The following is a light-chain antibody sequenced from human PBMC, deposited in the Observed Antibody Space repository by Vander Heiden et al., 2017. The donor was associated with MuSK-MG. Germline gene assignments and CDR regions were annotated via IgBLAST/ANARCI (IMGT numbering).Light chain of an antibody. CDR3: AAWDATLDGPSFV. Sequence: QSVLTQPPSVSGTPGQRVTIACSGSSSNIGSNTANWYQQLPGTAPKLLIYNNNQRPSGVPDRFSGSKTGTSASLAIGGLQSEDEADYYCAAWDATLDGPSFVFGTGTEVTVL. V-gene: IGLV1-44*01. CDR1: SSNIGSNT. CDR2: NNN. J-gene: IGLJ1*01.